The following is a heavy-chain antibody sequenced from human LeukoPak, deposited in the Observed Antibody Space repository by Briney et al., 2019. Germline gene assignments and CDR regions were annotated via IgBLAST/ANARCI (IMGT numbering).Heavy chain of an antibody. D-gene: IGHD5-24*01. V-gene: IGHV3-15*01. CDR3: ILLAHVWDGYNSFYLDY. Sequence: PGGSLRLSCAATGFTFTNACMIWVRQAPGKGLEWVGRIKSKTDGGTTDYATPVKGRFTISRDDSKNTLYLQMNSLKTEDTAVYYYILLAHVWDGYNSFYLDYWGQGTLVTVSS. CDR1: GFTFTNAC. J-gene: IGHJ4*02. CDR2: IKSKTDGGTT.